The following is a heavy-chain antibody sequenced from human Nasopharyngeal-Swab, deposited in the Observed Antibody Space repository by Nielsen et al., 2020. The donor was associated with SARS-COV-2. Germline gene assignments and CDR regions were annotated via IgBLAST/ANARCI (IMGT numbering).Heavy chain of an antibody. CDR2: ISGSGGYT. J-gene: IGHJ4*02. Sequence: GGSLRLPCVASGFTFSTYAMSWVRQAPGKGLEWVSAISGSGGYTFYADSVKGRFTISRDNSKNTLYLQMNSLRAEDTAVYYCAKERTIFGVVIPSYDYWGQGTLVTVSS. CDR1: GFTFSTYA. CDR3: AKERTIFGVVIPSYDY. D-gene: IGHD3-3*01. V-gene: IGHV3-23*01.